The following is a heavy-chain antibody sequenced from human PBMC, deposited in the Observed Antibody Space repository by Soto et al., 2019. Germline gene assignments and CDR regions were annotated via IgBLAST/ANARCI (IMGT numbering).Heavy chain of an antibody. D-gene: IGHD1-26*01. CDR2: IHFSGST. V-gene: IGHV4-59*01. CDR1: GGSMSTYY. J-gene: IGHJ3*02. Sequence: SETLSLTCTVSGGSMSTYYWSWIRQPPGKGLEWIGYIHFSGSTNYNPSLKSRVTISVDTSKNQFSLKLNSVTAADTAVYYCAREVGGNSYTDAFDIWGQGTMVTVSS. CDR3: AREVGGNSYTDAFDI.